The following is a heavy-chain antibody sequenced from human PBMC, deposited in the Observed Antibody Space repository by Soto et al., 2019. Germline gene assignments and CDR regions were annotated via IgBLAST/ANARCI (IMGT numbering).Heavy chain of an antibody. V-gene: IGHV3-23*01. CDR2: LSRGGGST. Sequence: EAQLLESGGELIQPGGSLRLSCAASGFTYSSHGMSWVRQAPGKGLEWIAGLSRGGGSTYYADSVKGRFTISRDNSKKTLELIMNRLRVEDTALYLCARDGQYRTDGFDIWGQGTMVTVSS. D-gene: IGHD5-12*01. CDR3: ARDGQYRTDGFDI. J-gene: IGHJ3*02. CDR1: GFTYSSHG.